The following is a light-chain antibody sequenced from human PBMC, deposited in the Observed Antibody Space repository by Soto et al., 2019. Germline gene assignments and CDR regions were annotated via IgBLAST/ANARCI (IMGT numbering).Light chain of an antibody. CDR1: QSVGNW. J-gene: IGKJ1*01. CDR2: DVS. V-gene: IGKV1-5*01. CDR3: QQYDSYSWT. Sequence: DIQMTQSPSTLSASVGERATITCRASQSVGNWLAWYQHKPGKAPKLLIYDVSSLESGLPSRFSGSGSGTEFILTISSLQPDDFATYYCQQYDSYSWTFGQGTKVEI.